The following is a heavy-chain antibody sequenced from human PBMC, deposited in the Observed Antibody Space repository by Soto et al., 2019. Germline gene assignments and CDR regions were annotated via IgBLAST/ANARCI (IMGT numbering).Heavy chain of an antibody. Sequence: SETLSLTCSVSGGSISSGTSYWSWIRQRPGEGLEWIGYIFYSGGFYYTPSLRGRVLILADTSKNQFTLTLSSVTAADTAVYFCARAPEPPSIFGVPLPYFFDFWGQGALVTVSS. D-gene: IGHD3-3*01. J-gene: IGHJ4*02. CDR1: GGSISSGTSY. CDR2: IFYSGGF. V-gene: IGHV4-31*03. CDR3: ARAPEPPSIFGVPLPYFFDF.